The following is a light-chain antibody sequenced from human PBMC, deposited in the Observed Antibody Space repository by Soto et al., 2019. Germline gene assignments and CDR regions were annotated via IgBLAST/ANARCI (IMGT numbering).Light chain of an antibody. Sequence: EVVLTQFPGTLSLSPGERATLSCRASQTITGTYLAWYQQKPGQAPRLLIHGASTRATGIPDRFSGGGTGTDFNLNISRVEPEDFAVYYCQQRIDWPLTFGGGTKVDIK. CDR2: GAS. CDR3: QQRIDWPLT. V-gene: IGKV3D-20*02. CDR1: QTITGTY. J-gene: IGKJ4*01.